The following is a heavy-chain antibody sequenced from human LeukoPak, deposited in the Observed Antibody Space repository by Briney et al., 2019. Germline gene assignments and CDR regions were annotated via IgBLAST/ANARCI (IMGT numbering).Heavy chain of an antibody. J-gene: IGHJ4*02. D-gene: IGHD3-22*01. CDR3: AKGAPDSSGYLRHY. V-gene: IGHV3-23*01. CDR2: ISGSGGST. CDR1: GFTFSDYY. Sequence: GGSLRLSCAASGFTFSDYYMGWIRQAPGKGLEWVSAISGSGGSTYYADSVKGRFTISRDNSKNTLYLQMNSLRAEDTAVYYCAKGAPDSSGYLRHYWGQGTLVTVSS.